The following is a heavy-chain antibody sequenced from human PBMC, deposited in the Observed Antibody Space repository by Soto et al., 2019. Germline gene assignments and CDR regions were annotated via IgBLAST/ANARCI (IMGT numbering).Heavy chain of an antibody. CDR1: GFIFSSYA. V-gene: IGHV3-30-3*01. J-gene: IGHJ4*02. CDR3: ATAGRLRWKDY. D-gene: IGHD4-17*01. Sequence: QVQLVESGGGVVQPGRSLRLSCAASGFIFSSYAMHWVRQAPGKGLEWVAVISYDRSNEYYADSVKGRFTISRDNSKNPLYLQMNSLRAEDTAVYYCATAGRLRWKDYWGQGTLVTVSS. CDR2: ISYDRSNE.